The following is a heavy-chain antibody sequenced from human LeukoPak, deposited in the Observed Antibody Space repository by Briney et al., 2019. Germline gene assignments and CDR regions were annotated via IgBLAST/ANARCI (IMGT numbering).Heavy chain of an antibody. CDR2: ISYDGSNK. D-gene: IGHD5-18*01. J-gene: IGHJ4*02. Sequence: GGSLRLSCAASGFTFSGYAMHWVRQAPGKGLEWVAVISYDGSNKYYADSVKGRFTISRDNSKNTLYLQMNSLRAEDTAVYYCARVGGTAMALTYFDYWGQGTLVTVSS. CDR3: ARVGGTAMALTYFDY. CDR1: GFTFSGYA. V-gene: IGHV3-30*04.